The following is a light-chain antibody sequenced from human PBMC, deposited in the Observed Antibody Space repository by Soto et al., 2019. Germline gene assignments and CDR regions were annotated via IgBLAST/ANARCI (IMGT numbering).Light chain of an antibody. Sequence: DFVMTQTPDSLAVSLGERATINCKSSPSVLSSSNNKNYLAWYQQKPGQPPRLLLYWASTRDSGVPDRFSGSGSGTDFTLTISSLQAEDVAVYYCQEYYSTPYTFGQGTKLESK. CDR1: PSVLSSSNNKNY. J-gene: IGKJ2*01. CDR3: QEYYSTPYT. CDR2: WAS. V-gene: IGKV4-1*01.